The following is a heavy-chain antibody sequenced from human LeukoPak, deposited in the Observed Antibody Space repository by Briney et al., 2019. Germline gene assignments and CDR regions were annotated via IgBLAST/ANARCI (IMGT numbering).Heavy chain of an antibody. D-gene: IGHD1-1*01. CDR2: ISSSDTTK. Sequence: GGSLRLSCAASGFTFSSHEMNWVRQAPGKGLEWVSYISSSDTTKYYADSVKGRFTISRDNSKNTLYLQMNSLRAEDTAVYYCATTLLRASTYMDVWGKGTTVTVSS. J-gene: IGHJ6*03. V-gene: IGHV3-48*03. CDR3: ATTLLRASTYMDV. CDR1: GFTFSSHE.